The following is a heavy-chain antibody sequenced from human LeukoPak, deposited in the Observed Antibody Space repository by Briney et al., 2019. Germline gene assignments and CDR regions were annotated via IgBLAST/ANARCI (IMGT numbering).Heavy chain of an antibody. J-gene: IGHJ5*02. D-gene: IGHD2-2*01. Sequence: PSETLSLTCTVYGGSISNGDKYWSWFRQPPGPGLEWIGYIYYSGCTNYNPSLKSRVTISVDTSKNQFSLKLSSVTAADTAVYYCARDSGSSTHDPWGQGTLVTVSS. CDR1: GGSISNGDKY. CDR2: IYYSGCT. CDR3: ARDSGSSTHDP. V-gene: IGHV4-61*08.